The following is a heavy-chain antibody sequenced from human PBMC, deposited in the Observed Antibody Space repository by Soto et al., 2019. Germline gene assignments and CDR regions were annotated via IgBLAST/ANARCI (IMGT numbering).Heavy chain of an antibody. CDR1: GGSFSGYY. CDR2: INHSGST. D-gene: IGHD3-16*01. Sequence: QVQLQQWGAGLLKPSETLSLTCAVYGGSFSGYYWSWIRQPPGKGLEWIGEINHSGSTNYNPSLKSRVTISVDTSKNQFSLKLSSVTGADTAVYYCARDSPPGDETFDYWGQGTLVTVSS. V-gene: IGHV4-34*01. J-gene: IGHJ4*02. CDR3: ARDSPPGDETFDY.